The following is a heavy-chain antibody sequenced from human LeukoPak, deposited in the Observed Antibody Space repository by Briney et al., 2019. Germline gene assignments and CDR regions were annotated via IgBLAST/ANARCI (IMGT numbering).Heavy chain of an antibody. Sequence: GGSLRLSCAASGFTFSSYSMNWVRQAPGKGLEWVSSISSSSYIYYADSVKGRFTISRDNAKNSLYLQMNSLRAEDTAVYYCARDHYDSSGYYLYYFDYWGQGTLVTVSS. CDR1: GFTFSSYS. CDR2: ISSSSYI. J-gene: IGHJ4*02. V-gene: IGHV3-21*01. CDR3: ARDHYDSSGYYLYYFDY. D-gene: IGHD3-22*01.